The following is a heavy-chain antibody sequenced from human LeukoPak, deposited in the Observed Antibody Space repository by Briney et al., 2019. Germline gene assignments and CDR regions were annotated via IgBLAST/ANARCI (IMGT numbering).Heavy chain of an antibody. J-gene: IGHJ4*02. CDR2: IKSKRDFETI. CDR3: MIDVPGGSYPF. D-gene: IGHD1-26*01. CDR1: GFTFSDAW. Sequence: GGSLTLSCAASGFTFSDAWMNWVRQAPGKGLEWVGRIKSKRDFETIDYAAPVKGRFTISRDDSRNTLYLQMNSLKIEDTALYYCMIDVPGGSYPFWGQGTLVTVSS. V-gene: IGHV3-15*01.